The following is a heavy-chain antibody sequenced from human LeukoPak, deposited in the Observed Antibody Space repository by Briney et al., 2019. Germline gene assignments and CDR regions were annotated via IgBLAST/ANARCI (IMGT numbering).Heavy chain of an antibody. CDR2: IIPLFGTA. D-gene: IGHD2-21*02. J-gene: IGHJ4*02. CDR3: ERDGGGDWDY. Sequence: SVKVSCKASGGTFSSYTITWVRQAPGQGLEWMGGIIPLFGTANYAQKFQGRVTISADKSTSTAYMELSSLRSEDTAVYYCERDGGGDWDYWGQGTLVTVSS. V-gene: IGHV1-69*06. CDR1: GGTFSSYT.